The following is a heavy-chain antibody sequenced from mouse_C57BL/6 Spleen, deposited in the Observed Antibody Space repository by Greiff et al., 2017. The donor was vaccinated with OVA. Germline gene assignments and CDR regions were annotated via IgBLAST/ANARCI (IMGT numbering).Heavy chain of an antibody. J-gene: IGHJ4*01. V-gene: IGHV1-26*01. Sequence: EVQLQQSGPELVKPGASVKISCKASGYTFTDYYMNWVKQSHGKSLEWIGDINPYNGGTSYNQKFKGKATLTVDKSSSTAYMELRSLTSEDSAVYYCAREEREYAMDYWGQGTSVTVSS. CDR2: INPYNGGT. CDR1: GYTFTDYY. CDR3: AREEREYAMDY.